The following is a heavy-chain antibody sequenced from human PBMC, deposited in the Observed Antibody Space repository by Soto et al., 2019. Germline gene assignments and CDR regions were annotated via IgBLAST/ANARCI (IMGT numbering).Heavy chain of an antibody. CDR1: DGSISSSSYY. Sequence: SETLSLTCAVSDGSISSSSYYWGWIRQPPGKGLEWIAYIYHTGSTYYNSSLTSRVTISIDTSKNQFSLKLSSVTVADTAVYYCARGEKQYCGGDCYSFAFDIWGQGTMVTVSS. CDR2: IYHTGST. CDR3: ARGEKQYCGGDCYSFAFDI. D-gene: IGHD2-21*02. V-gene: IGHV4-39*07. J-gene: IGHJ3*02.